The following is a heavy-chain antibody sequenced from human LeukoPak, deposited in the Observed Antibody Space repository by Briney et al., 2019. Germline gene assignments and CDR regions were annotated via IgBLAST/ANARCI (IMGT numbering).Heavy chain of an antibody. J-gene: IGHJ5*02. CDR2: IYYSGST. CDR3: AGRGSYYGSGSYLNPNWFDP. D-gene: IGHD3-10*01. V-gene: IGHV4-59*01. Sequence: SETLSLTCTVSGGSISSYYWSWIRQPPGKGLEWIGYIYYSGSTNYNPSLKSRVTISVDTSKNQFSLKLSSVTAADTAVYYCAGRGSYYGSGSYLNPNWFDPWGQGTLVTVSS. CDR1: GGSISSYY.